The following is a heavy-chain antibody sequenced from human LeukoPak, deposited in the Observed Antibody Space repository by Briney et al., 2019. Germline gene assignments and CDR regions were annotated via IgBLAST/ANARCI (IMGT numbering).Heavy chain of an antibody. J-gene: IGHJ6*02. V-gene: IGHV1-3*01. CDR2: INAGNGNT. Sequence: ASVKVSCKASGYTFTSYAMHWVRQAPGQRLEWMGWINAGNGNTKYSQKFQGRVTITRDTSASTAYMELSSLRSEDTAVYYCARGSSWELLIYYYYYGMDVWGQGTTVAVS. CDR3: ARGSSWELLIYYYYYGMDV. D-gene: IGHD1-26*01. CDR1: GYTFTSYA.